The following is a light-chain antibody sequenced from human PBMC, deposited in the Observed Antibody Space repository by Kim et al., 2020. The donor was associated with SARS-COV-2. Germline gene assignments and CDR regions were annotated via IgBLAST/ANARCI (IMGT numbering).Light chain of an antibody. CDR3: QVWDSGTWV. Sequence: SYELTQPLSVSVALGQTARLTCGGNSIQTKNVHWYRQKPGQAPVLVMYKDSKRPSGIPERFSGSNSGNTATLTITRAQAGDEADYYCQVWDSGTWVFGGG. V-gene: IGLV3-9*01. J-gene: IGLJ3*02. CDR2: KDS. CDR1: SIQTKN.